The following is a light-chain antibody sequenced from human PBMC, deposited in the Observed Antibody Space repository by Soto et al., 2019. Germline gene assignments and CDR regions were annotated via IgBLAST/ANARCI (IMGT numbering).Light chain of an antibody. CDR3: SSPAVINNLV. V-gene: IGLV2-8*01. CDR1: SSDVGGYDY. J-gene: IGLJ1*01. CDR2: EVT. Sequence: QSVLTQPPSASGSPGQSVTISCTGTSSDVGGYDYVSWYQQHPGKAPKLMIYEVTKRPSGVPDRFSGSKSGNTASLIVSGLQAEDEAEYYCSSPAVINNLVFGTGTKLTVL.